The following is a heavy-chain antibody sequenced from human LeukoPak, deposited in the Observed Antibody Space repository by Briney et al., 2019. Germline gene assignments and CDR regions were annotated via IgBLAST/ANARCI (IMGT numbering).Heavy chain of an antibody. J-gene: IGHJ4*02. Sequence: ASVKVSCKVSGYTLTELSMHWVRQAPGKGLEWMGGFDPEDGETIYAQKFQGRVTMTRDTSISTAYMELSRLRSDDTAVYYCARDWQLDYWGQGTLVTVSS. CDR2: FDPEDGET. CDR3: ARDWQLDY. CDR1: GYTLTELS. V-gene: IGHV1-24*01.